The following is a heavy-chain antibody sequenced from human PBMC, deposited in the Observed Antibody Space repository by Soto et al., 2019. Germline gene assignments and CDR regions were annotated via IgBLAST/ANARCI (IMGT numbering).Heavy chain of an antibody. CDR3: ATSQKGYNWNYFDH. CDR1: GGSISGSYYY. Sequence: SETLSLTCAVSGGSISGSYYYWAWLRQSPGKGPEWIGSVFYTGFTSYNPSLESRVSVSVGTSKSQFSLKLSAVTAADTAVYYCATSQKGYNWNYFDHWGQGALVTVSS. D-gene: IGHD1-20*01. V-gene: IGHV4-39*01. CDR2: VFYTGFT. J-gene: IGHJ4*02.